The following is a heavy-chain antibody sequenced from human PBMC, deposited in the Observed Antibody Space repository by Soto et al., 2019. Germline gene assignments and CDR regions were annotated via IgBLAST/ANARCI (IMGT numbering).Heavy chain of an antibody. D-gene: IGHD1-26*01. J-gene: IGHJ4*02. CDR3: AKTARYSGSYLDY. V-gene: IGHV3-30*18. CDR1: GFTFSSYA. Sequence: GGSLRLSCAASGFTFSSYAMYWVRQAPSKGLEWVAVISYDRSNKYYADSVKGRFTISRDNSKDTQYQQMNSRRSEYTAVFYCAKTARYSGSYLDYWGQGTLVTVSS. CDR2: ISYDRSNK.